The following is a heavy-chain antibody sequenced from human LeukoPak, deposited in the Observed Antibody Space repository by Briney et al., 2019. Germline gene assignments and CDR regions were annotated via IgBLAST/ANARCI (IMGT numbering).Heavy chain of an antibody. CDR2: IYPGDSDT. J-gene: IGHJ3*01. D-gene: IGHD3-22*01. CDR1: GYSFTSYW. CDR3: ARTKTTYDSSGYTQDAFDV. Sequence: KIGESLKISCKGSGYSFTSYWIGWVRQMPGKGLECMGIIYPGDSDTRYSPSFQGQVTISADKSISTAYLQWSSLKASDTAMYYCARTKTTYDSSGYTQDAFDVWGQGTMVTVSS. V-gene: IGHV5-51*01.